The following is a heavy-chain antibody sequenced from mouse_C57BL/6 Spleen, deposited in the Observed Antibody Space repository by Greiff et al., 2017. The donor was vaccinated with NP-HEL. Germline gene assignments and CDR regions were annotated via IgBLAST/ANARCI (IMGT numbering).Heavy chain of an antibody. Sequence: EVQVVESGGDLVKPGGSLKLSCAASGFTFSSYGMSWVRQTPDKRLEWVATISSGGSYTYYPDSVKGRFTISRDNAKNTLYLQMSSLKSEDTAMYYCARQDYGNYDDYWGQGTTLTVSS. D-gene: IGHD2-1*01. CDR2: ISSGGSYT. J-gene: IGHJ2*01. CDR3: ARQDYGNYDDY. V-gene: IGHV5-6*01. CDR1: GFTFSSYG.